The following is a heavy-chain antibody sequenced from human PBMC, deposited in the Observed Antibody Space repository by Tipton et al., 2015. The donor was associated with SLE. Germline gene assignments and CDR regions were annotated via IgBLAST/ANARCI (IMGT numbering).Heavy chain of an antibody. CDR1: GFGFTTYA. Sequence: SLRLSCAFSGFGFTTYAMHWVRQPPGKGLECVAVISSDGSNKYYADSVKGRLTTSRDNAKNSLYLQMNSLRAEDTATYYCARDSGNRLNLWGQGTLVTVSS. V-gene: IGHV3-30-3*01. CDR3: ARDSGNRLNL. D-gene: IGHD1-26*01. CDR2: ISSDGSNK. J-gene: IGHJ5*02.